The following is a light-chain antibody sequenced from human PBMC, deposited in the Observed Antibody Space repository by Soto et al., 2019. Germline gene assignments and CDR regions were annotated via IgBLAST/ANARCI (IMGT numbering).Light chain of an antibody. V-gene: IGKV3-15*01. Sequence: EIVMTQSPATLSVSPGERATLSCRASQSIGSKLAWYQQKPGQAPRLLFYGAYNRATNIPARFGGSGSGTEFTLTISSLQSEDFAVYSCQQYDNWPPTFGGGTKVEIK. CDR2: GAY. J-gene: IGKJ4*01. CDR3: QQYDNWPPT. CDR1: QSIGSK.